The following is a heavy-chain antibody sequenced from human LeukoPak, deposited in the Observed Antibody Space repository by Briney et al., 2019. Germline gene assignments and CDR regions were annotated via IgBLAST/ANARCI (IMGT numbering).Heavy chain of an antibody. D-gene: IGHD3-10*01. J-gene: IGHJ6*02. V-gene: IGHV1-69*04. CDR1: GGTFSSYA. CDR2: IIPILGIA. Sequence: SVKVSCKASGGTFSSYAISWVRQVPGQGLEWMGRIIPILGIANYAQKFQGRVTITADKSTSTAYMGLSSLRSEDTAVYYCARILTTRGVTTSYYYYYGMDVWGQGTTVTVSS. CDR3: ARILTTRGVTTSYYYYYGMDV.